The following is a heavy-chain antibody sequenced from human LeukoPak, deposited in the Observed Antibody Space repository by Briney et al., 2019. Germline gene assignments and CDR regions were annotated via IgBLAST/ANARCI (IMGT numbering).Heavy chain of an antibody. J-gene: IGHJ4*02. V-gene: IGHV3-74*01. CDR1: GFTFSSYA. CDR2: INSDGSST. D-gene: IGHD6-13*01. Sequence: SGGSLRLSRAASGFTFSSYAMSWVRQAPGKGLVWVSRINSDGSSTSYADSVKGRFTISRDNAKNTLYLQMNSLRAEDTAVYYCARKRDSPGIAAAGTGGFDYWGQGTLVTVSS. CDR3: ARKRDSPGIAAAGTGGFDY.